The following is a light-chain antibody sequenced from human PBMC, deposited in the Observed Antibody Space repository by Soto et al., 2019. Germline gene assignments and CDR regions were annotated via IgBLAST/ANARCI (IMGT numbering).Light chain of an antibody. J-gene: IGKJ1*01. CDR2: GTS. CDR1: QSVSSYS. V-gene: IGKV3-20*01. CDR3: QQYDSSPRT. Sequence: ENVLTQSPGTLSLSPGERATLSCRASQSVSSYSLAWYQQKPGQAPRLVMYGTSKRATGIPDRFSGSGSGTDFTLTISRLEPEDFAVYYCQQYDSSPRTFGQGTKVDIK.